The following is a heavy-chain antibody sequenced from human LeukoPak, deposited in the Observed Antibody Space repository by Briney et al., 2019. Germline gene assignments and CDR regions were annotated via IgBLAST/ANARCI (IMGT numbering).Heavy chain of an antibody. CDR1: GYTFTGYY. CDR3: TREDY. J-gene: IGHJ4*02. V-gene: IGHV1-2*02. Sequence: ASVKASCKTSGYTFTGYYLHWVRQAPGQGLEWMGWIHPNSGDTHYAQKFQGRVTMTRDTSISTAYMELTRLTSDDTSIYYCTREDYWGQGTLVTVSS. CDR2: IHPNSGDT.